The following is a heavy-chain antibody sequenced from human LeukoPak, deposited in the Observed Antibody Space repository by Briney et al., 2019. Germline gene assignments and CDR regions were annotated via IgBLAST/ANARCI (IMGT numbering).Heavy chain of an antibody. CDR3: ARAQYRFLEWFARTPNAFDI. D-gene: IGHD3-3*01. CDR1: GGSISSGSYY. CDR2: IYTSGST. J-gene: IGHJ3*02. Sequence: SETLSLTCTVSGGSISSGSYYWSWIRQPAGKGLEWIGRIYTSGSTNYNPSLKSRVTISVDTSKNQFSLKLSSVTAADTAVYYCARAQYRFLEWFARTPNAFDIWGQGTMVTVSS. V-gene: IGHV4-61*02.